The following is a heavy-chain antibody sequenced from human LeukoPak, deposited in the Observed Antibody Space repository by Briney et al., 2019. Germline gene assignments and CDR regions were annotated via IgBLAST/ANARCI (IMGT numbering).Heavy chain of an antibody. D-gene: IGHD6-19*01. J-gene: IGHJ6*03. V-gene: IGHV1-18*01. CDR2: IIDYNGNT. Sequence: ASVKVSCKASGYTFTSSAIRWVRQAPGQGLEWIGWIIDYNGNTNYAQKFQDRVTITTDTSTSTAYMELRSVRSDDTAVYYCAAGKMQWPDNYYYDLDVWGKGTTVTVSS. CDR3: AAGKMQWPDNYYYDLDV. CDR1: GYTFTSSA.